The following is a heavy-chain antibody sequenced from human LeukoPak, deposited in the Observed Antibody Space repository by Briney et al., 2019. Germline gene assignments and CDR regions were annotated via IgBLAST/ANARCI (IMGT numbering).Heavy chain of an antibody. Sequence: GASVKVSCKASGGTFSSYAISWVRQAPGQGLEWMGGIIPIFGTANYAQKFQGRVTITADESTSTAYMELSSLRSEDTAVYYCARVRLLGYCSSTSCYQYFQHWGQGTLVTVSS. CDR1: GGTFSSYA. CDR3: ARVRLLGYCSSTSCYQYFQH. J-gene: IGHJ1*01. V-gene: IGHV1-69*13. CDR2: IIPIFGTA. D-gene: IGHD2-2*01.